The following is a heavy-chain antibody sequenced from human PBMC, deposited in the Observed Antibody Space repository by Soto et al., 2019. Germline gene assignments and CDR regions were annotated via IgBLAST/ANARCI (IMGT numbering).Heavy chain of an antibody. CDR3: ARKEYGSGHFEF. V-gene: IGHV4-4*02. J-gene: IGHJ4*02. D-gene: IGHD3-10*01. CDR2: AFHTGGT. Sequence: QGQLQESGPGLVKPSATLSLTCAVSGGSISSINWWNWVRQAPGKGLEWIGEAFHTGGTNYNPSLKSRLTMSIDKSKNSFSLSLSSVTVADTAVYYCARKEYGSGHFEFWGQGIQVIVSS. CDR1: GGSISSINW.